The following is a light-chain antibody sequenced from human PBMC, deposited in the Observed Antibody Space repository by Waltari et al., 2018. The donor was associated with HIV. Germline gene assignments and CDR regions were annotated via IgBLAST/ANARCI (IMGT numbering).Light chain of an antibody. CDR3: QQYNNWPRK. V-gene: IGKV3-15*01. CDR1: QSIGNN. Sequence: VLTQSPGTVSVSPGERATLSCRTRQSIGNNLVWYQMKPGQAPRLGIYDSSTRATGIPVRFSGSGSGTEFTLTISSLQSEDFAVYVCQQYNNWPRKFGQGTKVEI. J-gene: IGKJ1*01. CDR2: DSS.